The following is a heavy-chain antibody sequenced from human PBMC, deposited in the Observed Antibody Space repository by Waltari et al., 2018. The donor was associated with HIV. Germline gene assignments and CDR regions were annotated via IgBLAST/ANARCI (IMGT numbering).Heavy chain of an antibody. V-gene: IGHV4-34*01. CDR2: INHSGST. J-gene: IGHJ4*02. Sequence: QVQLQPWGAGLLKPSETLYLTCPAYGGSLSGYYSTWIREPPGKGLEWIGEINHSGSTNYNPSLKSRVTISVDTSKNQFSLKLSSVTAADTAVYYCARMEGGSGSYWSEYWGQGTLVTVSS. CDR1: GGSLSGYY. D-gene: IGHD3-10*01. CDR3: ARMEGGSGSYWSEY.